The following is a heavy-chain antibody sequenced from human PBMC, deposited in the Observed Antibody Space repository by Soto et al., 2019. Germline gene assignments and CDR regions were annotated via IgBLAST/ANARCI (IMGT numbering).Heavy chain of an antibody. CDR1: GFAFSSYA. CDR2: IDAT. D-gene: IGHD6-6*01. V-gene: IGHV3-23*01. CDR3: AKDRTVAARNFDY. J-gene: IGHJ4*02. Sequence: GGSLRLSCAASGFAFSSYAMHWVRQAPGKGLEWVSSIDATYYADSVKGRFTISRDDSKNTLYLQMNSLRAEDSAVYYCAKDRTVAARNFDYWGQGTQVTVSS.